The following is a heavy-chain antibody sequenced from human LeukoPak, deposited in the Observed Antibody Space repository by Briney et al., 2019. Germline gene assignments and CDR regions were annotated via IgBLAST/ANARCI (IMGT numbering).Heavy chain of an antibody. CDR1: GYTFTGYY. V-gene: IGHV1-2*02. CDR2: INPNSGGT. Sequence: ASVKVSCKASGYTFTGYYMHWVRQAPGQGLEWTGWINPNSGGTNYAQKFQGRVTMTRDTSISTAYMELSRLRSDDTAVYYCARVIAVAGTNWFDPWGQGTLVTVSS. J-gene: IGHJ5*02. CDR3: ARVIAVAGTNWFDP. D-gene: IGHD6-19*01.